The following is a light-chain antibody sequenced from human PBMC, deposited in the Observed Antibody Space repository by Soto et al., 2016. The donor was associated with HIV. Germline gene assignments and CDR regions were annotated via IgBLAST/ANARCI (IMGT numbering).Light chain of an antibody. J-gene: IGLJ1*01. Sequence: SYELTQPPSVSVSPGQTASITCSGDTLPKQYAYWYQQKPGQAPVLVVYDDSDRPSGIPERFSGSNSGNTATLTINRVEAGDEADYYCQIWDSSSDNDVFGTGTKVILL. V-gene: IGLV3-21*02. CDR1: TLPKQY. CDR3: QIWDSSSDNDV. CDR2: DDS.